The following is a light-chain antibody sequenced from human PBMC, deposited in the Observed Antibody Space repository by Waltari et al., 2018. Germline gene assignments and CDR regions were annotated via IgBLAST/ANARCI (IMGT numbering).Light chain of an antibody. V-gene: IGKV4-1*01. J-gene: IGKJ4*01. CDR1: QSVLYSSNNKNF. CDR3: QQYYNIPVT. CDR2: WAS. Sequence: DIVMTQSPDSLAVFLGERATLNCKSSQSVLYSSNNKNFLAWYQQKPGQPPKLLIYWASTRESGVPARFSGSGSATNFTLTISSLQAEDVAVYYCQQYYNIPVTFGGGTKVEIK.